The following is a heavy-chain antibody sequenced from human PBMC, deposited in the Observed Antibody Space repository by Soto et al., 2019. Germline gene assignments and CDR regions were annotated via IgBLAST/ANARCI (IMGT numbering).Heavy chain of an antibody. CDR1: GFTFSSYG. CDR3: VKVRGAVGGTGHFDS. V-gene: IGHV3-30*18. J-gene: IGHJ4*02. D-gene: IGHD6-19*01. Sequence: GGSLRLSCAASGFTFSSYGMHWVRQAPGKGLEWVAVISYDGSNKYYADSVKGRFTISRDNSKNTLYLQMSSLTPDDTGIYFCVKVRGAVGGTGHFDSWGQGSQVTVSS. CDR2: ISYDGSNK.